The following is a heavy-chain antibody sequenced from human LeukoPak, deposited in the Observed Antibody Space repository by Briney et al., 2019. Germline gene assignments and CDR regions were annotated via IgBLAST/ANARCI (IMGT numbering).Heavy chain of an antibody. D-gene: IGHD5-24*01. J-gene: IGHJ4*02. V-gene: IGHV3-30*04. CDR1: GFTFSSYA. CDR2: ISYDGSNK. CDR3: ARVVGWDGYNFYNY. Sequence: GRSLRLSCAASGFTFSSYAMHWVREAPGKGLECVAVISYDGSNKYYADSVKGLFTISRDNSKNTLYLQMNSLRAEDTAVYYCARVVGWDGYNFYNYWGQGTLVTVSS.